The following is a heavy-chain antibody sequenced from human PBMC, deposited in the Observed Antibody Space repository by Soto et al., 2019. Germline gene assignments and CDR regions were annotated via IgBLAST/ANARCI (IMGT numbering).Heavy chain of an antibody. D-gene: IGHD2-15*01. Sequence: EVRLVESGGGLVQPGGSLRLSYAASGFTFSDYYMDWVRQTPGKGLEWVGRSRNKAHSYTTKYAASVQGRFTVSRDGSKNSFYLQMDSLKTDDTAVYYCARGASGGSSANYYGFDVWGQGTTVIVSS. J-gene: IGHJ6*02. CDR1: GFTFSDYY. CDR2: SRNKAHSYTT. V-gene: IGHV3-72*01. CDR3: ARGASGGSSANYYGFDV.